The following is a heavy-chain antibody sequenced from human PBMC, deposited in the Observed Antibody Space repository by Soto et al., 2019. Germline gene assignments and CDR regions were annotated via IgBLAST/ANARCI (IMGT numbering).Heavy chain of an antibody. CDR3: ASHSSHWPFFDF. D-gene: IGHD6-13*01. V-gene: IGHV4-59*01. J-gene: IGHJ4*02. CDR1: GGSISSYY. Sequence: ETLSLTCTVSGGSISSYYWSWIRQPPGKGLEWIGYIYYTGLSNSNPSLNSRVTMSVDTSKNQFSLKLSSVTAADTAVYYCASHSSHWPFFDFWGQGTLVTVSS. CDR2: IYYTGLS.